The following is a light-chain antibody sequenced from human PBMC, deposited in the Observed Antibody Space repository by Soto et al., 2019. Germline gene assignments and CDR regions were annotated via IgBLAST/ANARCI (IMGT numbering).Light chain of an antibody. Sequence: EIVLTQSPGTLSLSPGERATLSCRASQSVSSSYLAWYQQKPGQAPRLLIYGASSRATGIPDRFSGSGSGTEFTLTISRLESEDFAVYYCQKYGSSPRYTFGQGNKLEIK. CDR2: GAS. V-gene: IGKV3-20*01. CDR3: QKYGSSPRYT. CDR1: QSVSSSY. J-gene: IGKJ2*01.